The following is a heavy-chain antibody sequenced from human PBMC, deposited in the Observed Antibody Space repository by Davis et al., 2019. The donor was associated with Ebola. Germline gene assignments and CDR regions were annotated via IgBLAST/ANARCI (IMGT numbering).Heavy chain of an antibody. Sequence: ASVKVSCKASGYTFTGYYMHWVRQAPGQGLEWMGWINPNSGGTNFAQKFQGWVTMTTDTSTSTAYMELRSLRSDDTAVYYCAREDSYGLNWFDPWGQGTLVTVSS. J-gene: IGHJ5*02. V-gene: IGHV1-2*04. CDR2: INPNSGGT. CDR1: GYTFTGYY. D-gene: IGHD5-18*01. CDR3: AREDSYGLNWFDP.